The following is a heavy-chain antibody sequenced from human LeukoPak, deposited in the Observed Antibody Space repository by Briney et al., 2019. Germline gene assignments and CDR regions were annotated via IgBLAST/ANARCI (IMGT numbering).Heavy chain of an antibody. V-gene: IGHV4-34*01. CDR3: ARVRLVDIVATTPYYFDY. CDR2: INHSGST. D-gene: IGHD5-12*01. J-gene: IGHJ4*02. Sequence: SETLSLTCAVYGGSFSGYYWSWIRQPPGKGLKWIGEINHSGSTNYNPSLKSRVTISVDTSKNQFSLKLSSVTAADTAVYYCARVRLVDIVATTPYYFDYWGQGTLVTVSS. CDR1: GGSFSGYY.